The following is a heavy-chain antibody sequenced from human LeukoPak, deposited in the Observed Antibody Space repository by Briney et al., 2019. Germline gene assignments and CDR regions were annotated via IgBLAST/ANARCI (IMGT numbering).Heavy chain of an antibody. CDR1: GFTFSSYS. J-gene: IGHJ5*02. CDR3: ARRGGYCSSTSCQGFDP. D-gene: IGHD2-2*01. V-gene: IGHV3-48*01. CDR2: ISSSSSTI. Sequence: GRSLRLSCAASGFTFSSYSMNWVRQAPGKGLEWVSYISSSSSTIYYADSVKGRFTISRDNAKNSLYLQMNSLRAEDTAVYYCARRGGYCSSTSCQGFDPWGQGTLVTVSS.